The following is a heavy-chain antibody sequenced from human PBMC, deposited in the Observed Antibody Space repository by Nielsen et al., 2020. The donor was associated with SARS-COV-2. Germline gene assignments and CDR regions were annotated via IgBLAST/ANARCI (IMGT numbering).Heavy chain of an antibody. D-gene: IGHD4-23*01. CDR3: SSPTVAY. J-gene: IGHJ4*02. V-gene: IGHV3-73*01. CDR2: IRSYANEYAT. Sequence: GESLKISCVASGFSFNNHAMHWVRQASGKGLEWLGRIRSYANEYATAYAASVKGRFTISRDDSKNTAYLQMNSLKTEDTAVYYCSSPTVAYWGQGTLVTVSS. CDR1: GFSFNNHA.